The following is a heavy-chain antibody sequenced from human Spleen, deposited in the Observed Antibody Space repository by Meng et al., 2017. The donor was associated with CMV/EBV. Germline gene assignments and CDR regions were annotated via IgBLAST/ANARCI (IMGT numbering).Heavy chain of an antibody. CDR3: ARDNHHYDFWSGYYGIKTVGNWFDP. CDR2: ISGSGSNT. CDR1: GFTFSIYW. V-gene: IGHV3-23*01. D-gene: IGHD3-3*01. Sequence: GESLKISCAASGFTFSIYWMRWVRQAPGKGLEWVSVISGSGSNTYHADSVKGRFTISRDNFKNTLYLQMNSLRAEDTAVYYCARDNHHYDFWSGYYGIKTVGNWFDPWGQGTLVTVSS. J-gene: IGHJ5*02.